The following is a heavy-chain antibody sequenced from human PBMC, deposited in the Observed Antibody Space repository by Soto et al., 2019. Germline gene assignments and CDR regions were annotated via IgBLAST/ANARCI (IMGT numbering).Heavy chain of an antibody. Sequence: GESLKISCTGVGYSFTSYWIGWVRRVPGKGLEWMGIIYPGDSDTRYSPSFQGQVTISADKSITTAYLQWSSLKASDTAMYYCASGYCTTTICDPWFDPWSQGTLVTV. CDR1: GYSFTSYW. D-gene: IGHD2-2*01. CDR2: IYPGDSDT. J-gene: IGHJ5*02. V-gene: IGHV5-51*01. CDR3: ASGYCTTTICDPWFDP.